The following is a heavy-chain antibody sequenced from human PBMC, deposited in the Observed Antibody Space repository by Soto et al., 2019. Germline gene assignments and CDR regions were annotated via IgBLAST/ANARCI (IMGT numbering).Heavy chain of an antibody. CDR2: IYYSGST. CDR3: ARNRIVGASDWYFDL. V-gene: IGHV4-59*01. D-gene: IGHD1-26*01. J-gene: IGHJ2*01. CDR1: GGSISSYY. Sequence: QVQLQESGPGLVKPSETLSLTCTVSGGSISSYYWSWIRQPPGKGLEWIGYIYYSGSTNYNPSLKSRVTISVDTSKNQFSLKLSSVTAVDTAVYYCARNRIVGASDWYFDLWGRGTLVTVSS.